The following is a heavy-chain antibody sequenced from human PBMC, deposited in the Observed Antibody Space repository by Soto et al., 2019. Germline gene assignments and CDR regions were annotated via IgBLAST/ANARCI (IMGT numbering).Heavy chain of an antibody. CDR3: AKDRSLFLYSGLDY. Sequence: GGSLRLSCAASRFTFSNYAMHWVRQAPGKGLEWVAVISYDGSNKFYADSVKGRFTISRDNSKNTLDLQMNSLRLEDTAVYYCAKDRSLFLYSGLDYWRQGNLVTAPQ. CDR2: ISYDGSNK. CDR1: RFTFSNYA. J-gene: IGHJ4*02. D-gene: IGHD5-12*01. V-gene: IGHV3-30*18.